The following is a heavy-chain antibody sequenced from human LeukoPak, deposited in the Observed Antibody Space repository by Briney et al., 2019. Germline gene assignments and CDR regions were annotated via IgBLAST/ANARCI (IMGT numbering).Heavy chain of an antibody. CDR1: GFTFSRFG. D-gene: IGHD3-22*01. J-gene: IGHJ3*02. CDR2: ISYDGSNK. V-gene: IGHV3-30*18. Sequence: GGSLRLSCAASGFTFSRFGMHWVRQAPGKGLEWVAVISYDGSNKYYADSVKGRFTISRDNSKNTLYLQMNSLRAEDTAVYYCAKDRSTYYYDSSGYYPDAFDIWGQGTMVTVSS. CDR3: AKDRSTYYYDSSGYYPDAFDI.